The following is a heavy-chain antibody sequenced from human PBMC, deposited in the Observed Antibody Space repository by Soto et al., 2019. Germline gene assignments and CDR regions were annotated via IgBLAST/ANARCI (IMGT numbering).Heavy chain of an antibody. CDR1: GYTFTSYD. J-gene: IGHJ4*02. CDR2: TNPNSGNT. V-gene: IGHV1-8*01. D-gene: IGHD2-2*02. CDR3: ARPNSWYTPDDY. Sequence: ASVKVSCKASGYTFTSYDINWVRQATGQGLEWMGWTNPNSGNTGYAQKFQGRVTMTRNTSISTAYMELSSLRSEDTAVYYCARPNSWYTPDDYWGQGTLVTVSS.